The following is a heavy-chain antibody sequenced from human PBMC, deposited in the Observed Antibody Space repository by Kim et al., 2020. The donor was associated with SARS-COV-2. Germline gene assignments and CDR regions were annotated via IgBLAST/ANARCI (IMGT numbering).Heavy chain of an antibody. CDR2: IYYSGST. CDR1: GGSISSYY. Sequence: SETLSLICTVSGGSISSYYWSWIRQPPGKGLEWIGYIYYSGSTNYNPSLKSRVTISVDTSKNQFSLKLSSVTAADTAVYYCARVALGYCSSTNCHKGFDPWGQGTLVTVSS. D-gene: IGHD2-2*01. CDR3: ARVALGYCSSTNCHKGFDP. V-gene: IGHV4-59*01. J-gene: IGHJ5*02.